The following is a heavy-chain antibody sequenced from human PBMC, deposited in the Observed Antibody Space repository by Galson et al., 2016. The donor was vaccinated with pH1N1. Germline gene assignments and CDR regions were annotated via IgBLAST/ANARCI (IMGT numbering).Heavy chain of an antibody. CDR1: GYDFINSG. CDR3: ARGDFVVGEGWYNGFDV. Sequence: SVKVSCKASGYDFINSGVNWVRQAPGQGLEWMGWISVYDGKTVYAEKVQGRVTITTDTSTNTAYMEVRSLKSDDTAVYYCARGDFVVGEGWYNGFDVWGQGTTVTVSS. D-gene: IGHD2-15*01. V-gene: IGHV1-18*04. J-gene: IGHJ6*02. CDR2: ISVYDGKT.